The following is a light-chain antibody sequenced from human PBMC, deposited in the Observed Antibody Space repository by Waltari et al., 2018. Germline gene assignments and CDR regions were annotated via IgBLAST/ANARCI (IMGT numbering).Light chain of an antibody. V-gene: IGKV1-39*01. J-gene: IGKJ2*01. CDR1: QSITNY. Sequence: DIQMTQSPSSLSASVGDRVTITCRASQSITNYVNWYLQKPTKAPKLLIYAASSLQTGVPSRFSGRGSGTDFTLIISSLQPEDFGTYYCQQSHSAPYTFGQGTKLEIK. CDR2: AAS. CDR3: QQSHSAPYT.